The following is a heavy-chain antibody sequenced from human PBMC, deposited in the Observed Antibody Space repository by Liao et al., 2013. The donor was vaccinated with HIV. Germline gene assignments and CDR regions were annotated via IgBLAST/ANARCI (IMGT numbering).Heavy chain of an antibody. CDR3: ARAYTVFGVKAHWYFDL. CDR1: GGSISSADYY. D-gene: IGHD3-3*01. J-gene: IGHJ2*01. Sequence: QVQLQESGPGLVKPSQTLSLTCTVSGGSISSADYYWSWIRQPPGKGLEWIGHIYDSGSTYYNPSLKSRLTISVDASKNQFSLKLSSVTAADTAVYYCARAYTVFGVKAHWYFDLWGRGTRVTVSS. CDR2: IYDSGST. V-gene: IGHV4-30-4*08.